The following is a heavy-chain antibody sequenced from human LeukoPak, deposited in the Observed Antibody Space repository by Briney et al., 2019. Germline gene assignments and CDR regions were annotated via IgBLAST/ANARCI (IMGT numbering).Heavy chain of an antibody. J-gene: IGHJ6*02. CDR1: GFTFSQYW. D-gene: IGHD2-15*01. CDR3: ARDYTPIQDYYYYGMDV. CDR2: IKHDGSEKQDGSEK. Sequence: QSGGSLRLSCAASGFTFSQYWMSWVRQAPGKGLEWVANIKHDGSEKQDGSEKYYVDSVKGRFTISRDNAKNSLYLQMNSLRAEDTAVYYCARDYTPIQDYYYYGMDVWGQGTTVTVSS. V-gene: IGHV3-7*01.